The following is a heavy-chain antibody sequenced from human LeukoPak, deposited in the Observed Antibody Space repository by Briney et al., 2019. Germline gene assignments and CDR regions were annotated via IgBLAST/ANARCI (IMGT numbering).Heavy chain of an antibody. V-gene: IGHV4-4*02. D-gene: IGHD3-22*01. Sequence: PSETLSLTCAVSGGAISSSNWWSWVRQPPGKGLEWIGEIYHSGSTNYNPSLKGRVTISVDKSKNQFSLKLSSVTAADTAVYYCARGRTTRTYYYDSSGYYYALWGQGTLVTVSS. CDR3: ARGRTTRTYYYDSSGYYYAL. CDR1: GGAISSSNW. CDR2: IYHSGST. J-gene: IGHJ4*02.